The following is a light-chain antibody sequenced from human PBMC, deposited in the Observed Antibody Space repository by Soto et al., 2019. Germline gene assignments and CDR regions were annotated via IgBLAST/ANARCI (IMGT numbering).Light chain of an antibody. CDR3: AAWDDILNAL. J-gene: IGLJ1*01. CDR2: LND. CDR1: FSNIGYNA. Sequence: QSALTQPPSLSATPGQRVNISCSGSFSNIGYNAVNCYPQLPGAAPKLLIYLNDPRPSWVPDRFSGSKSGTSAFLAISGLQSEDEADYYCAAWDDILNALFGTGTQVTAL. V-gene: IGLV1-44*01.